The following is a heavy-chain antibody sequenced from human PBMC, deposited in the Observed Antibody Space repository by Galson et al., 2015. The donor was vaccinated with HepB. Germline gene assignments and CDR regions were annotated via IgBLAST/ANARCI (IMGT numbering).Heavy chain of an antibody. Sequence: SLRLSCAASGFTFNYYAMHWVRQAPGRGLEYISGITNDRAGTNYADVVRGSFTISRDNARKSLNLQMTSLRPDDTALYYCVKEDLWAGFLVGSFHVWGQGTMVTVSS. D-gene: IGHD3/OR15-3a*01. CDR2: ITNDRAGT. CDR3: VKEDLWAGFLVGSFHV. CDR1: GFTFNYYA. J-gene: IGHJ3*01. V-gene: IGHV3-64D*08.